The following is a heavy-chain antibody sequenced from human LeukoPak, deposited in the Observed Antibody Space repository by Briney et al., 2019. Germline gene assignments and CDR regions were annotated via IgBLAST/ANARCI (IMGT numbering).Heavy chain of an antibody. CDR1: GFTFSSHG. J-gene: IGHJ6*02. CDR2: ISSNGGST. V-gene: IGHV3-64*01. CDR3: ARSMGPLLGWDTAMVYGMDV. Sequence: PGGSLRLSCATSGFTFSSHGMHWVRQAPGKGLEYVSAISSNGGSTYYANSVKGRFTISRDNSKNTLYLQMGSLRAEDMAVYYCARSMGPLLGWDTAMVYGMDVWGQGTTVTVSS. D-gene: IGHD5-18*01.